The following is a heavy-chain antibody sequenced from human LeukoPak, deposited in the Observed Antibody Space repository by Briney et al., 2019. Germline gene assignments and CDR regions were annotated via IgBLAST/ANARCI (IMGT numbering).Heavy chain of an antibody. D-gene: IGHD1-26*01. Sequence: SETLSLTCTVSGGSISSSSYYWGWIRQPPGKGLEWIGSIYYSGSTYYNPSLKSRVTISVDTSKNQFSLKLSSVTAADTAVYYCARGLSGSYWIRDSSFYFDYWGQGTLVTVSS. V-gene: IGHV4-39*01. CDR1: GGSISSSSYY. CDR2: IYYSGST. J-gene: IGHJ4*02. CDR3: ARGLSGSYWIRDSSFYFDY.